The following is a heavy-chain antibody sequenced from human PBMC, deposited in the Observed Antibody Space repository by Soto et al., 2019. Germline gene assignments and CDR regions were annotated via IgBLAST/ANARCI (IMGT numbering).Heavy chain of an antibody. CDR2: ISGSGGTT. D-gene: IGHD3-22*01. CDR1: GFTLSSYA. V-gene: IGHV3-23*01. CDR3: AKVERYYYDSSGYYSSPLF. Sequence: EVQLLESGGGLVQHGGSLRLSCAASGFTLSSYAMSWVRQAPGKGLEWGSAISGSGGTTYYADSVKGRFTISRDTSKNTLYLQMNSLRAEDTAVYYCAKVERYYYDSSGYYSSPLFWGQGTLVTVSS. J-gene: IGHJ4*02.